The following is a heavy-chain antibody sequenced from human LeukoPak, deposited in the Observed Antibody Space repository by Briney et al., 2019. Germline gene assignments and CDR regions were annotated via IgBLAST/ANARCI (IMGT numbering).Heavy chain of an antibody. CDR1: GFTFRDYP. J-gene: IGHJ4*02. V-gene: IGHV3-21*01. CDR2: IGTTGDYK. D-gene: IGHD6-19*01. Sequence: PGGSLRLSCAASGFTFRDYPMTWVRQAPGKGLEWVSSIGTTGDYKHYADSFNGRFTVSRDNAKNSLYLQMDSLRPEDTAIYYCTRASVESAWYIRRYWGQGTPVTVSS. CDR3: TRASVESAWYIRRY.